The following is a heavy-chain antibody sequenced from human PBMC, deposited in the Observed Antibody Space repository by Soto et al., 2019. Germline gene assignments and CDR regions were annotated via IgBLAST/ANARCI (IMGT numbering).Heavy chain of an antibody. D-gene: IGHD1-1*01. J-gene: IGHJ4*02. CDR1: GYTFTSYD. CDR2: LNPNTGNS. V-gene: IGHV1-8*01. CDR3: ARRAETNGWNGFGADKYYFDF. Sequence: ASVKVSCKASGYTFTSYDIYWVRQATGQGLGWMGWLNPNTGNSGYAQKFQGRITMTSDTSINTVHMELSSLRSEDTAVYYCARRAETNGWNGFGADKYYFDFWGQGTLVTVSS.